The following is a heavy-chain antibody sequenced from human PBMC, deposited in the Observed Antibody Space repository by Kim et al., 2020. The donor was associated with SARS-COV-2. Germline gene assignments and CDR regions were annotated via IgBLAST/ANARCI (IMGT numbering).Heavy chain of an antibody. CDR2: IYYSGST. CDR3: AREAPHCSSTSCYNGYYYYYMDV. J-gene: IGHJ6*03. Sequence: SETLSLTCTVSGGSISSYYWSWIRQPPGKGLEWIGYIYYSGSTNYNPSLKSRVTISVDTSKNQFSLKLSSVTAADTAVYYCAREAPHCSSTSCYNGYYYYYMDVWGKGTTVTVSS. D-gene: IGHD2-2*02. CDR1: GGSISSYY. V-gene: IGHV4-59*01.